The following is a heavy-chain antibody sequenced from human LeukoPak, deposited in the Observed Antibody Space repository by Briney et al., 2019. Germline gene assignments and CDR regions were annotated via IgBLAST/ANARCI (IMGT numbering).Heavy chain of an antibody. CDR2: ISAYNGNT. V-gene: IGHV1-18*04. D-gene: IGHD3-10*01. CDR3: ARSNSITTVRGPLKHTNWFDP. Sequence: ASVKVSCKASGYTFTSYGISWVRQAPGQGLEWMGWISAYNGNTNYAQKLQGRVTMTTDTSTSTAYMELRSLRSDDTAVYYCARSNSITTVRGPLKHTNWFDPWGQGTLVTVSS. CDR1: GYTFTSYG. J-gene: IGHJ5*02.